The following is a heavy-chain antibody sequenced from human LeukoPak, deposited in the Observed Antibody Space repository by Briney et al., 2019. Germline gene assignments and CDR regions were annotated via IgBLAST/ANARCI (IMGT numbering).Heavy chain of an antibody. J-gene: IGHJ4*02. CDR3: ARGPIGGLRKGFDI. CDR1: GNTFAGYY. V-gene: IGHV1-2*02. D-gene: IGHD1-26*01. CDR2: INTHNGAT. Sequence: GASVGVSCKASGNTFAGYYVHWVRQAPGQGLEWMGWINTHNGATNYAQHFQGRVTMTTDTAVTTAYMDLDGLISDDAAVYFCARGPIGGLRKGFDIWGQGTLVTVSS.